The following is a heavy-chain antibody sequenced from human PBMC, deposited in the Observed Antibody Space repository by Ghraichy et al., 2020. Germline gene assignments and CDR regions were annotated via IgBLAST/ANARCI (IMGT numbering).Heavy chain of an antibody. J-gene: IGHJ6*02. CDR1: GGTFSSYA. CDR3: ARGQSDDFSPYYYYYGMDV. D-gene: IGHD3-3*01. CDR2: IIPIFGTA. Sequence: SVKVSCKASGGTFSSYAISWVRQAPGQGLEWMGGIIPIFGTANYAQKFQGRVTITADKSTSTAYMELSSLRSEDTAVYYCARGQSDDFSPYYYYYGMDVWGQGTTVTVSS. V-gene: IGHV1-69*06.